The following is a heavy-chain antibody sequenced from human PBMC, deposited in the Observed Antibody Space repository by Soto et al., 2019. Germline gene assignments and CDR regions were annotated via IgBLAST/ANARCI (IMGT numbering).Heavy chain of an antibody. V-gene: IGHV1-69*13. CDR1: GGTFSSYA. J-gene: IGHJ4*02. CDR2: IIPIFGTA. D-gene: IGHD3-16*02. CDR3: AGQIYYDYVWGSYR. Sequence: RASVKVSCKASGGTFSSYAISWVRQAPGQGLEWMGGIIPIFGTANYAQKFQGRVTITADESTSTAYMELSSLRSEDTAVYYCAGQIYYDYVWGSYRWGQGTLVTVSS.